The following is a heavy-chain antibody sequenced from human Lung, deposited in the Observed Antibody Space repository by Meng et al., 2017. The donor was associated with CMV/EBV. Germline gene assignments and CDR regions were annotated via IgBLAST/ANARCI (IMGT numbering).Heavy chain of an antibody. J-gene: IGHJ4*02. Sequence: SGXXLVXLTQTLTLTCTFSGFSLSTSGMCVSWVRQPPGKALEWLALIDWDDDKYYSTSLKTRLTISKDTSKNQVVLTMTNMDPVDTATYYCARTVGRELHFDYWXQETLVTVSS. V-gene: IGHV2-70*18. CDR3: ARTVGRELHFDY. CDR2: IDWDDDK. CDR1: GFSLSTSGMC. D-gene: IGHD1-26*01.